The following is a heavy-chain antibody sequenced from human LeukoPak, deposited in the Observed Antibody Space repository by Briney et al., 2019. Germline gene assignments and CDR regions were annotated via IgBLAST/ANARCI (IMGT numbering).Heavy chain of an antibody. V-gene: IGHV3-30*18. J-gene: IGHJ4*02. CDR3: AKDRAGVRGVPGDY. CDR1: GFTFSSYG. CDR2: ISYDGSNK. Sequence: GGSLRLSCAVSGFTFSSYGMHWVRQAPGKGLEWVAIISYDGSNKYYADSVKGRFTISRDNSKNMLFLQMNSLRDEDTAVYYCAKDRAGVRGVPGDYWGQGTLVTVSS. D-gene: IGHD3-10*01.